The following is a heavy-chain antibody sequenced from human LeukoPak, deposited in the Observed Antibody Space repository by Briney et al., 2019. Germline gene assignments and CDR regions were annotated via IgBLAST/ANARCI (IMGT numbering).Heavy chain of an antibody. V-gene: IGHV3-33*01. CDR1: GFNFSASG. J-gene: IGHJ4*02. CDR3: ARDGGYCLDY. Sequence: PGRSLRLSCAASGFNFSASGMHWVRQSPGKGLEWVALIWYDGSYKYSADSVKGRFTISRDNSKNTVYLQMNSLRPEDTAIYYCARDGGYCLDYWGQGTLVTASS. CDR2: IWYDGSYK. D-gene: IGHD2-21*01.